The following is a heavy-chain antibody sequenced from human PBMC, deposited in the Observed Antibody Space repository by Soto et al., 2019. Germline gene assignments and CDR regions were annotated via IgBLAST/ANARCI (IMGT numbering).Heavy chain of an antibody. V-gene: IGHV4-34*01. CDR3: ARGLRYNWNYVVYDYYGMDV. D-gene: IGHD1-7*01. J-gene: IGHJ6*02. Sequence: SETLSLTCAVYGGSFSCYYWSWIRQPPGKGLEWIGEINHSGSTNYNPSIKSRVTISVDTSKNQFSLKLSSVTAADTAVYDCARGLRYNWNYVVYDYYGMDVGGQWTTF. CDR1: GGSFSCYY. CDR2: INHSGST.